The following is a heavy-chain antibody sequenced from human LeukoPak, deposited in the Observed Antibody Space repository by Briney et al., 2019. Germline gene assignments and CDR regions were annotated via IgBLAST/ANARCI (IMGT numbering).Heavy chain of an antibody. CDR3: ARLYGLTGTTDY. CDR1: GGSFSGYY. Sequence: PSETLSLTCAVYGGSFSGYYWSWIRQPPGKGLEWIGEINHSGSTNYNPSLKSRVTISVDTSKNQFSLKLGSVTAADTAVYYCARLYGLTGTTDYWGQGTLVTVSS. J-gene: IGHJ4*02. CDR2: INHSGST. D-gene: IGHD1-7*01. V-gene: IGHV4-34*01.